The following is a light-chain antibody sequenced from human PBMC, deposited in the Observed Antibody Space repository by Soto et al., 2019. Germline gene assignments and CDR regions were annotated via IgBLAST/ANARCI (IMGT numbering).Light chain of an antibody. CDR1: QSISIY. Sequence: DIQMTQSPSSLSSSVGDRVTITCRASQSISIYLNWYQQKPGRAPKLLIYAASSLPSGVPSRFSATGSGTDFTLTISSLQPEDFATYFCQQSYSTPLTFGGGTKVDIK. J-gene: IGKJ4*01. CDR3: QQSYSTPLT. V-gene: IGKV1-39*01. CDR2: AAS.